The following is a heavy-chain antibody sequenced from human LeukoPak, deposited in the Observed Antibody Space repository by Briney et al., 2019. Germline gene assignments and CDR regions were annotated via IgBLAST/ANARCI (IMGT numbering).Heavy chain of an antibody. V-gene: IGHV4-39*07. CDR3: ARVHVVGATNFDY. Sequence: PSETLSLTCTVSGGSISSSSYYWGWIRQPPGKGLEWIGSIYYSGSTYYNPSLKSRVTISVDTSKNQFSLKLSSVTAADTAVYYCARVHVVGATNFDYWGQGTLVTVSS. CDR2: IYYSGST. J-gene: IGHJ4*02. CDR1: GGSISSSSYY. D-gene: IGHD1-26*01.